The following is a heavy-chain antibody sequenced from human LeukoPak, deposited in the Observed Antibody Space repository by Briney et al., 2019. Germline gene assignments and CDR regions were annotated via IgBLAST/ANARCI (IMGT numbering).Heavy chain of an antibody. V-gene: IGHV3-23*01. Sequence: GALRLSCAASGFTFSTYAMCWVRQAPGKGLEWVSTISDSGANTYYADSVRGRFTISRDNSKNTLYLQKNSLRADDTAIYYCAKSMTLQWRGFFDLWGRGTHVTVSS. CDR2: ISDSGANT. D-gene: IGHD6-19*01. CDR3: AKSMTLQWRGFFDL. J-gene: IGHJ2*01. CDR1: GFTFSTYA.